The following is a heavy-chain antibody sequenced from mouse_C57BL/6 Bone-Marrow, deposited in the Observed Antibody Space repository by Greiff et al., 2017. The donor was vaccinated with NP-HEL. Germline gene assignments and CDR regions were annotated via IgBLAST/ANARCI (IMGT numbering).Heavy chain of an antibody. CDR1: GYTFTSYW. V-gene: IGHV1-59*01. Sequence: VKLQQPGAELVRPGTSVKLSCKASGYTFTSYWMHWVKQRPGQGLEWIGVIDPSDSYTNYNQKFKGKATLTVDTSSSTAYMQLSSLTSEDSAVYYCARGATAYFDYWGQGTTLTVSS. CDR2: IDPSDSYT. D-gene: IGHD1-2*01. J-gene: IGHJ2*01. CDR3: ARGATAYFDY.